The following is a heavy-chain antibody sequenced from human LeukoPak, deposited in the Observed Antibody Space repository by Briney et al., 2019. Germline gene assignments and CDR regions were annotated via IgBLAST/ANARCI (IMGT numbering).Heavy chain of an antibody. CDR1: GLTFSNYW. Sequence: GGSLRLSCAASGLTFSNYWMNWVRQAPGKGLEWVANIKQDGSEKYYVDSVKGRFTISRDNAKNSLYLQMNSLRAEDTAVYYCARDQLWSPFDYWGQGTLVIVSS. D-gene: IGHD5-18*01. CDR2: IKQDGSEK. CDR3: ARDQLWSPFDY. V-gene: IGHV3-7*04. J-gene: IGHJ4*02.